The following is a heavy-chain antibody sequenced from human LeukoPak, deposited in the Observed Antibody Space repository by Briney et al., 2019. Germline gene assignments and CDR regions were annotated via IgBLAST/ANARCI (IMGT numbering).Heavy chain of an antibody. J-gene: IGHJ4*02. Sequence: PGGSLRLSCAASGFTFGSYSMNWVRQAPGKGLEWVSSISSSSSYIYYADSVKGRFTISRDNAKNSLYLQMNSLRAEDTAVYYCARDGKGSSWYEAEVKKSNYFDYWGQGTLVTVSS. D-gene: IGHD6-13*01. CDR1: GFTFGSYS. CDR3: ARDGKGSSWYEAEVKKSNYFDY. V-gene: IGHV3-21*01. CDR2: ISSSSSYI.